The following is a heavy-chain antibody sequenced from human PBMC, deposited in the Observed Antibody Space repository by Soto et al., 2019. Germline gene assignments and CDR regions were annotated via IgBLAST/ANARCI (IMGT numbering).Heavy chain of an antibody. CDR1: GGSISSDTYY. CDR2: IYYSVTT. J-gene: IGHJ5*02. V-gene: IGHV4-31*03. Sequence: SETLSLTCTVSGGSISSDTYYWSWIRQHPGQGLEWIGYIYYSVTTYYNPSLKSRVTISVDTSKNQFFLILSSVTAADTAVYYCARAGHCSGGTCHPSRLAPWGPGTLVTVSS. CDR3: ARAGHCSGGTCHPSRLAP. D-gene: IGHD2-15*01.